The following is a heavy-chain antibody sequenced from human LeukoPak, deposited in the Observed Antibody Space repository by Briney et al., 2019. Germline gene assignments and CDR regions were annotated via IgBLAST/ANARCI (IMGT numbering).Heavy chain of an antibody. CDR2: IIRKTDGGTT. V-gene: IGHV3-15*01. J-gene: IGHJ4*02. CDR3: AREGFRGEWDRFDY. Sequence: GGSLRLSCAASGFTFTNAWMSWVRQAPGKGLEWVGRIIRKTDGGTTDYAAPVKGRFTISRENAKNSLYLQMNSLRAEDTAVYHCAREGFRGEWDRFDYWGQGTLVTVSS. CDR1: GFTFTNAW. D-gene: IGHD1-26*01.